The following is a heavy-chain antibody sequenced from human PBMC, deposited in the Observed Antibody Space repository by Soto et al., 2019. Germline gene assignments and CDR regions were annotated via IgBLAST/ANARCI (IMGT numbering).Heavy chain of an antibody. V-gene: IGHV4-31*03. CDR1: GGSISSGGYY. J-gene: IGHJ4*02. CDR3: ARGSSLGGYYFDY. CDR2: IYYSGST. D-gene: IGHD6-6*01. Sequence: PSETLSLTCTVSGGSISSGGYYWGWIRQHPGKGLEWIGYIYYSGSTYYNPSLKSRVTISVDTSKNQFSLKLSSVTAADTAVYYCARGSSLGGYYFDYWGQGTLVTVSS.